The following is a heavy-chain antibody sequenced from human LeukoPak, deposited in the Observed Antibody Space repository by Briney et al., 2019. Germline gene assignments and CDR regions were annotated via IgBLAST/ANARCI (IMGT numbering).Heavy chain of an antibody. CDR2: ISWNSGSI. V-gene: IGHV3-9*01. Sequence: PGGSLRLSCAASGFTFDDYAMHWVRQAPGKGLEWVSGISWNSGSIGYADSVKGRFTISRDNAKNSLYLQMNSLRAEDTAMYYCASLDTAKQPLANHWGQGTLVTVSS. D-gene: IGHD5-18*01. CDR3: ASLDTAKQPLANH. CDR1: GFTFDDYA. J-gene: IGHJ5*02.